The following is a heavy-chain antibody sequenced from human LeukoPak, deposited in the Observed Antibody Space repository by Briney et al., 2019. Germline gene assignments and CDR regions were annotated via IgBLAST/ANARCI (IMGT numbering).Heavy chain of an antibody. D-gene: IGHD3-9*01. J-gene: IGHJ4*02. CDR2: IKEDGTYT. Sequence: GGSLRLSCAASGFIFSKYWMHWVRQTPGEGLVWVSRIKEDGTYTSYADSVKGRFTISRDNARNTVFLQMNSLRAEDTAVYYCARDFDMGITPGDDFDFWGQGTLVTVSS. CDR3: ARDFDMGITPGDDFDF. CDR1: GFIFSKYW. V-gene: IGHV3-74*01.